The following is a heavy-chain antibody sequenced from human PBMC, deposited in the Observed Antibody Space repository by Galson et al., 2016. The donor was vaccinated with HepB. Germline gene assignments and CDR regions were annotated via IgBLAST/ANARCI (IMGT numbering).Heavy chain of an antibody. CDR2: IIPMFGTA. Sequence: SVKVSCKTFGGILSSYVMSWVRQAPGQGLEWMGGIIPMFGTANYAQKFQGRVTITADESTSTAYLELSSLRSEDTAVYYCAIFNWNLDYGMDVWGQGTTVTVSS. CDR3: AIFNWNLDYGMDV. J-gene: IGHJ6*02. V-gene: IGHV1-69*13. CDR1: GGILSSYV. D-gene: IGHD1-20*01.